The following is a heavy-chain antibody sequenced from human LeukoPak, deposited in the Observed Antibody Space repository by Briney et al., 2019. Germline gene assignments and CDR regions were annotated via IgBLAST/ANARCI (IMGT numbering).Heavy chain of an antibody. Sequence: GASVKVSCKASGYTFTSYYMHWVRQAPGQGLEWLGWMSPNSGNTGYAQKFQGSVTMTRDTSISTAYMELSSLRSEDTAVYYCARGPPNWGFDYWGQGTLVTVSS. V-gene: IGHV1-8*02. CDR1: GYTFTSYY. CDR2: MSPNSGNT. D-gene: IGHD7-27*01. J-gene: IGHJ4*02. CDR3: ARGPPNWGFDY.